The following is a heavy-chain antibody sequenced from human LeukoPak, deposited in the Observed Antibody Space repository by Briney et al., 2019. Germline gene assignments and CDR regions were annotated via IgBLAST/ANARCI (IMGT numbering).Heavy chain of an antibody. CDR3: ARGGRAGDFDY. Sequence: SETLSLTCTVSGGSISSGSYYWSWIRQPAGKGLEWIGRIYTSGSTNYNPSLKSRVTISVDTSKNQFSLKLSSVTAADTAVYYCARGGRAGDFDYWGQGTLVTVSS. V-gene: IGHV4-61*02. CDR2: IYTSGST. J-gene: IGHJ4*02. D-gene: IGHD3-16*01. CDR1: GGSISSGSYY.